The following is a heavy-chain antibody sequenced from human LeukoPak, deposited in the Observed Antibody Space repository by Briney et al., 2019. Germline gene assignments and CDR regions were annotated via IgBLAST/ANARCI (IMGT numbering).Heavy chain of an antibody. CDR3: ATPGRDYYDSRLSFGY. Sequence: VASVKVSCKASGYTFTSYGISWVRQAPGQGLEWMGWISAYNGNTNYAQKLQGRVTITADESTSTAYMELSSLRSEDTAVYYCATPGRDYYDSRLSFGYWGQGTLVTVSS. J-gene: IGHJ4*02. CDR2: ISAYNGNT. D-gene: IGHD3-22*01. CDR1: GYTFTSYG. V-gene: IGHV1-18*01.